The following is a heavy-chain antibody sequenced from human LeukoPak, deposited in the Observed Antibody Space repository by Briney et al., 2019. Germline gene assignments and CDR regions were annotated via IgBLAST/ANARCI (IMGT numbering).Heavy chain of an antibody. D-gene: IGHD2-21*02. CDR2: INHRCGSA. CDR3: ARGCGGDGSTRWVDP. J-gene: IGHJ5*02. V-gene: IGHV1-46*01. CDR1: GYTFISNY. Sequence: ASVKVSCNASGYTFISNYMHWVRQAPGQGLELVGIINHRCGSASNTMKFQGRVTITRDKSTSTVYMELNNLRCEDTAVYYCARGCGGDGSTRWVDPWGQGTLVTVSS.